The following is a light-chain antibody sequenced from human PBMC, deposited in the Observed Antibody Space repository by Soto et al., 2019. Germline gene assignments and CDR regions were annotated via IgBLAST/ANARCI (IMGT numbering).Light chain of an antibody. Sequence: IMITQSPATRPVSPGGRATPSRRASQSVSSSLAWYQQKPGQAPRLLIYGVSTRATGIPARFSGSGSGTEFTLTISSLQSEDFEIYYCQQYNNWPITFGQGTRLEIK. V-gene: IGKV3-15*01. CDR2: GVS. CDR3: QQYNNWPIT. CDR1: QSVSSS. J-gene: IGKJ5*01.